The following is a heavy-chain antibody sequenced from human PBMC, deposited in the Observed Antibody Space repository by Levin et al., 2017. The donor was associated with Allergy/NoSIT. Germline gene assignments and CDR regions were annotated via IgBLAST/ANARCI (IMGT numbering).Heavy chain of an antibody. CDR2: ISWNSGNI. Sequence: SLKISCAASGFTFDDYAMYWVRQAPGKGLEYVSGISWNSGNIGYADSVKGRFTISRDNAKNFLYLQMNRLRAQDTALYYCAKDFTKQDDMLTGPYDDWGQGTLVTVSS. V-gene: IGHV3-9*01. CDR1: GFTFDDYA. J-gene: IGHJ4*02. CDR3: AKDFTKQDDMLTGPYDD. D-gene: IGHD3-9*01.